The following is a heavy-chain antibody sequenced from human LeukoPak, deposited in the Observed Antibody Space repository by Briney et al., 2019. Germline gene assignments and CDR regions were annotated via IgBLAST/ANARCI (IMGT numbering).Heavy chain of an antibody. Sequence: GASVKVSCKASGYTFTGYYMHWVRQAPGQGLEWMGWINRNSGGTNYAQKFQGRVTMTRDTSISAAYMELSRLRSDDTAVYYCASSHETYSYDFWSGYSNWFDPWGQGTLVTVSS. D-gene: IGHD3-3*01. CDR3: ASSHETYSYDFWSGYSNWFDP. J-gene: IGHJ5*02. V-gene: IGHV1-2*02. CDR1: GYTFTGYY. CDR2: INRNSGGT.